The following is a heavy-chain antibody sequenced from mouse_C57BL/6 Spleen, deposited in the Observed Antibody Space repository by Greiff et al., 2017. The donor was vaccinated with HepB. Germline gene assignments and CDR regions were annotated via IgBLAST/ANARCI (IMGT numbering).Heavy chain of an antibody. CDR3: AKSLLGYFDY. CDR2: ISSGSSTI. Sequence: DVHLVESGGGLVKPGGSLKLSCAASGFTFSDYGMHWVRQAPEKGLEWVAYISSGSSTIYYADTVKGRFTISRDNAKNTLFLQMTSLRSEDTAMYYCAKSLLGYFDYWGQGTTLTVSS. CDR1: GFTFSDYG. J-gene: IGHJ2*01. V-gene: IGHV5-17*01. D-gene: IGHD5-1*01.